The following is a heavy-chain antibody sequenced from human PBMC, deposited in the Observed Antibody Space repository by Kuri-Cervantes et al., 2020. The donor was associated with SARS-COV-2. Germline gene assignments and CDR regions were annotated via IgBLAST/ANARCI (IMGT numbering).Heavy chain of an antibody. Sequence: ASVKVSCKASGGSFSSYAINWVRQATGQGLEWMGWISAYNGNTNYAQKLQGRVTMTTDTSTSTAYMELRSLRSDDTAVYYCARDTLYGSGSYSYWGQGTLVTVSS. CDR2: ISAYNGNT. D-gene: IGHD3-10*01. CDR3: ARDTLYGSGSYSY. CDR1: GGSFSSYA. J-gene: IGHJ4*02. V-gene: IGHV1-18*01.